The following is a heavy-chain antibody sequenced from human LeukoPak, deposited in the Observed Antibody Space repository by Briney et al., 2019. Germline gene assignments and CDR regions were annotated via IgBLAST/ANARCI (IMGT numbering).Heavy chain of an antibody. J-gene: IGHJ4*02. CDR1: GASISHYY. D-gene: IGHD1-26*01. V-gene: IGHV4-4*09. CDR3: ATLGSSHAF. CDR2: IHTSGGT. Sequence: SETLSLTCTVSGASISHYYWSWIRQTPEKGLEWMGHIHTSGGTYYPSLKSRLTMSIDTSTNQLSLKLTSVTAADTAVYFCATLGSSHAFWGLGALVTVPS.